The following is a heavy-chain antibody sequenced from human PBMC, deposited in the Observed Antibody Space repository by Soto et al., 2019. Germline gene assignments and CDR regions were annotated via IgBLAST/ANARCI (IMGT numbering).Heavy chain of an antibody. CDR2: IPYDGSHQ. CDR3: AKLRVLEWEVQESDY. J-gene: IGHJ4*02. D-gene: IGHD3-3*01. V-gene: IGHV3-30*18. Sequence: QVHLVESGGGVVQPGRSLRLSCAASGFTFSSHGMHWIRQAPGKGLEWVAVIPYDGSHQYYADSVKGRVSISRDNSKNTLYMQMNSLRAEDTAVYYCAKLRVLEWEVQESDYWGQGTLVSVSS. CDR1: GFTFSSHG.